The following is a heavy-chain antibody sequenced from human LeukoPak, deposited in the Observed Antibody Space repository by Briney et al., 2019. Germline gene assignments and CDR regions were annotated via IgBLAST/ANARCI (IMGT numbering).Heavy chain of an antibody. D-gene: IGHD5-18*01. CDR2: INHSGST. CDR1: GGSFSGYY. Sequence: KPSETLSLTCAVYGGSFSGYYWSWIRQPPGKGLEWIGEINHSGSTNYNPSLKSRVTISVDTSKNQFSLKLSSVTAADTAVYYCARIGYSYPSDYWGQGTLVTVSS. V-gene: IGHV4-34*01. J-gene: IGHJ4*02. CDR3: ARIGYSYPSDY.